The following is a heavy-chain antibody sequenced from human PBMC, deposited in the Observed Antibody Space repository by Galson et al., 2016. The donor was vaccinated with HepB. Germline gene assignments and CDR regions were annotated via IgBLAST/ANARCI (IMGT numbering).Heavy chain of an antibody. CDR2: IIGSGAST. J-gene: IGHJ3*01. D-gene: IGHD4-17*01. CDR1: GFTFSSYV. CDR3: AREGADGDFHDAFDF. V-gene: IGHV3-23*01. Sequence: SLRLSCAASGFTFSSYVMSWVRQAPGRGLEWVSDIIGSGASTYYAVSVKGRFTISRDNPKNTLYLQMNSLRVEDTAVYYCAREGADGDFHDAFDFWGQGTMVTVSS.